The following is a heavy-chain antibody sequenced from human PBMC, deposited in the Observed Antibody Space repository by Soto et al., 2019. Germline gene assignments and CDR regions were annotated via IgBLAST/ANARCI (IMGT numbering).Heavy chain of an antibody. CDR3: AIANYGDDDY. J-gene: IGHJ4*02. D-gene: IGHD4-17*01. CDR2: ISAYSGNV. Sequence: QVQLVQSGAEVKKPGASVKVSCKTSGDTFSRSTISWVRQAPGQGLEWMGWISAYSGNVKYAWKFQDRVTMTTDTSTSPAYVELRSLRVDDTAFYYCAIANYGDDDYWGQGTLVTVSS. V-gene: IGHV1-18*01. CDR1: GDTFSRST.